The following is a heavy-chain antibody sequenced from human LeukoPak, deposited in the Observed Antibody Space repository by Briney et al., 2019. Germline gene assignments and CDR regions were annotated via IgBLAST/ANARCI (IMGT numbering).Heavy chain of an antibody. CDR3: ASRGDLSWFGAVRH. Sequence: GGSLRLSCAVSGLTFNKYWMTWVRQAPGKGREWVATIKEDGSEKHYVGSVKGRFTISRDHAKNSLYLQLNSLRTEDTALYYCASRGDLSWFGAVRHWGQGTLVTVSS. CDR2: IKEDGSEK. CDR1: GLTFNKYW. V-gene: IGHV3-7*01. J-gene: IGHJ4*02. D-gene: IGHD3-10*01.